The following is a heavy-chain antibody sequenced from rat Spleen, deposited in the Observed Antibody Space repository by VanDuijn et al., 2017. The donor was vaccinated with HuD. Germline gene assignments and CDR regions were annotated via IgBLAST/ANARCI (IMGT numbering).Heavy chain of an antibody. V-gene: IGHV5-31*01. CDR3: TTVLQGHGFAY. J-gene: IGHJ3*01. Sequence: EVQLVESGGGLVEPGRSLKLSCVASGFTFNNHWMNWIRQAPGKGLEWVASITNLGGSIFYQDSVKGRFTISRDKAESTLYLQMNSLRSEDTATYYCTTVLQGHGFAYWGQGTLVTVSS. CDR2: ITNLGGSI. CDR1: GFTFNNHW. D-gene: IGHD1-1*01.